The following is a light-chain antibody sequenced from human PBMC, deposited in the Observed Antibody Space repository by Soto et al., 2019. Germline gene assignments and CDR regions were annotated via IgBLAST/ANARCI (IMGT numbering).Light chain of an antibody. CDR1: SSNIGAGYD. V-gene: IGLV1-40*01. J-gene: IGLJ1*01. CDR3: QSFDNSLSGSRV. CDR2: GNS. Sequence: QLVLTQPPSVSGAPGQRVTISCTGSSSNIGAGYDVHWYQQLPGTAPKLLIYGNSNRPSGVPDRFSGSKSGTSASLAITGLQAEDEADYYCQSFDNSLSGSRVFGTGTKLTVL.